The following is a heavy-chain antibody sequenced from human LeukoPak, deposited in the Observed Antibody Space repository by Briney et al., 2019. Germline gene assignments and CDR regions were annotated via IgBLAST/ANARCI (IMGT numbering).Heavy chain of an antibody. V-gene: IGHV3-23*01. Sequence: PGGSLRLSCAASGFTFSSYWVTWVRQAPGKGLEWVSAISGSGGSTYYADSVKGRFTISRDNSRNTVYLQMNSLRAEDTAVYYCATGLRYFDLWGRGTLVTVSS. CDR2: ISGSGGST. CDR3: ATGLRYFDL. CDR1: GFTFSSYW. D-gene: IGHD3-16*01. J-gene: IGHJ2*01.